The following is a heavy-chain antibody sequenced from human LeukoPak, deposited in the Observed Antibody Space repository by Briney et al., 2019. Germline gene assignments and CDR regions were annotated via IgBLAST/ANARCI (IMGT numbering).Heavy chain of an antibody. J-gene: IGHJ6*02. Sequence: GASVKVSCKASGGTFSSYAISWVRQAPGQGLEWMGGIIPIFGTANYAQKFQGRVTITADESTSTAYMELSSLRSEDTAVYFCAVSLTTGGYYGMDVWGQGTTVTVSS. V-gene: IGHV1-69*13. CDR2: IIPIFGTA. CDR3: AVSLTTGGYYGMDV. CDR1: GGTFSSYA. D-gene: IGHD1-1*01.